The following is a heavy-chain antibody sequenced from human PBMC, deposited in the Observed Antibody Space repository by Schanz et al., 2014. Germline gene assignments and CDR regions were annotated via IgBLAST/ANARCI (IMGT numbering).Heavy chain of an antibody. Sequence: QVQLQESGPGLVKPSGTLSLTCAVSGGSISSSNWWSWVRQPPGKGLVWIGYIYYSGSTYYNPSLKSRVTISVDTSKTQFSLMLGSVTAADTAVYYCARAAGPVDYWGQGTLVTVSS. CDR1: GGSISSSNW. CDR2: IYYSGST. J-gene: IGHJ4*02. CDR3: ARAAGPVDY. D-gene: IGHD6-13*01. V-gene: IGHV4-4*02.